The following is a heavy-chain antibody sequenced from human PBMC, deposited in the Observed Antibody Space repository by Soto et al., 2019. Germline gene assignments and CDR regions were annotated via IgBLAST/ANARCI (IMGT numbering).Heavy chain of an antibody. D-gene: IGHD2-15*01. Sequence: GGSLRLSCAASGFIFSNYAMNWVRQAPGKGLEWVSYISIGSGSIFYADSVKGRFTISRDDARNSLFLQMNTLRDEDTAVYYCVRDHRWAFDFWGQGTMVTVSS. CDR2: ISIGSGSI. CDR3: VRDHRWAFDF. V-gene: IGHV3-48*02. CDR1: GFIFSNYA. J-gene: IGHJ3*01.